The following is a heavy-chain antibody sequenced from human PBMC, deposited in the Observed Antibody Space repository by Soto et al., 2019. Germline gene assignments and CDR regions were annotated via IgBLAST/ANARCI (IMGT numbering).Heavy chain of an antibody. D-gene: IGHD6-6*01. CDR2: IYWDDDK. Sequence: QITLKESGPTLVKPTQTLTLTCTFSGFSLSTSGVGVGWIRQPPVKALEWLALIYWDDDKRYSPSLKSRLTTLKDPSKIPVVLTMTNMDPEDTATYSGAPHYSEVSIAALRGENWFDPWGQGTLVTVSS. CDR3: APHYSEVSIAALRGENWFDP. CDR1: GFSLSTSGVG. V-gene: IGHV2-5*02. J-gene: IGHJ5*02.